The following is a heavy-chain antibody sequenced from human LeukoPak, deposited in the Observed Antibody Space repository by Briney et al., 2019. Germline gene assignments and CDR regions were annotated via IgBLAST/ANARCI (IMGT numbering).Heavy chain of an antibody. V-gene: IGHV3-74*01. CDR2: INSDGSST. J-gene: IGHJ4*02. CDR3: ARRVVVPAAPYHFDY. D-gene: IGHD2-2*01. CDR1: GFTFSSYA. Sequence: GGSLRLSCSASGFTFSSYAMHWVRQAPGKGLVWVSRINSDGSSTSYADSVKGRFTISRDNAKNTLYLQMNSLRAEDTAVYYCARRVVVPAAPYHFDYWGQGTLVTVSS.